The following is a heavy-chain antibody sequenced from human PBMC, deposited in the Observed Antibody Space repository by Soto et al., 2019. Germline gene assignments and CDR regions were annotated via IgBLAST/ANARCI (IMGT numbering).Heavy chain of an antibody. V-gene: IGHV3-23*01. CDR3: ANLDCSGGSCRVYYFYYMDV. J-gene: IGHJ6*03. Sequence: EVQLLESGGGLVQPGGSLRLSCAASGFTFSNYAMNWVRQAPGKGLEWVSDISGSGDSKYYSDSVKGRFTISRDNSKNTLYLQMSSLRAEDTAIYYCANLDCSGGSCRVYYFYYMDVWGKGTAVTVSS. D-gene: IGHD2-15*01. CDR2: ISGSGDSK. CDR1: GFTFSNYA.